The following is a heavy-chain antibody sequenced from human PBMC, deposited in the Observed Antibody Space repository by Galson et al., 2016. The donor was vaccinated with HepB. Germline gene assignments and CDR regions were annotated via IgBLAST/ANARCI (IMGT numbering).Heavy chain of an antibody. Sequence: SLRLSCAGSGFIFSTHSMAWVRQAPGKGLEWVSLISSGSTYIYYADSVRGRFTISRDNAGNSLYLQMNTLRADDTAVYHCARASGGGYDRDYYYGMDVWGKGTTVTVSS. J-gene: IGHJ6*04. CDR1: GFIFSTHS. CDR3: ARASGGGYDRDYYYGMDV. V-gene: IGHV3-21*01. CDR2: ISSGSTYI. D-gene: IGHD5-12*01.